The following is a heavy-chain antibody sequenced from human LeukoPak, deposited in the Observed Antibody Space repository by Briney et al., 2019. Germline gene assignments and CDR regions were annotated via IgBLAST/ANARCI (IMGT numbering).Heavy chain of an antibody. CDR1: GGTFSSYA. V-gene: IGHV1-69*13. CDR2: IIPIFGTA. Sequence: SVKVSCKASGGTFSSYAISWVRQAPGQGLEWMGGIIPIFGTANYAQKFQGRVTITADESTSTAYMELSSLRSEDTAVYYCARVYGDNDPYFDYWGQGTLVTVSS. J-gene: IGHJ4*02. D-gene: IGHD4-17*01. CDR3: ARVYGDNDPYFDY.